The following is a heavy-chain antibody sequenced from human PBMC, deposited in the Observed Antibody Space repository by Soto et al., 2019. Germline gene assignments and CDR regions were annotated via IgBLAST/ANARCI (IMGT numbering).Heavy chain of an antibody. D-gene: IGHD2-15*01. V-gene: IGHV4-59*01. CDR3: ARFGGWFDP. J-gene: IGHJ5*02. CDR1: GGSISSYY. CDR2: IYYSGST. Sequence: PSETLSLTCTVSGGSISSYYWSWIRQPPGKGLEWIGYIYYSGSTNYNPSLKSRVTISVDTSKNQFSLKLSSVTAADTAVYYCARFGGWFDPWGQGTLVTVS.